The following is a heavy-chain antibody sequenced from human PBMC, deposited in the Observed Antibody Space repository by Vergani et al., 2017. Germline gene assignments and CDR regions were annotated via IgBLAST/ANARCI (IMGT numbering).Heavy chain of an antibody. CDR2: IIPIFGTT. D-gene: IGHD3-22*01. V-gene: IGHV1-69*01. CDR1: GYTFTGYY. CDR3: ARSSGYYSYYFDF. J-gene: IGHJ4*02. Sequence: QVQLVQSGAEVKKPGASVKVSCKASGYTFTGYYMHWVRQAPGQGLEWMGWIIPIFGTTSYAQKFQGRVTILADESTSTAYMELSSLRSEDTAVYYCARSSGYYSYYFDFWGQGTLVTVSS.